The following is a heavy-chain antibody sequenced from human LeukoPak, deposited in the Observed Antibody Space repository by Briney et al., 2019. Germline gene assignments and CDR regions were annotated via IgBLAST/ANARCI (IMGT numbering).Heavy chain of an antibody. CDR2: ISGSGGIT. Sequence: GGSLRLSCAASGFTFSIYAMRWVRQAPGKGLEWVSDISGSGGITYYADSVKGRFTISRDNSKNTLNLQMNSLRADDTAVYYCAKDTSYNRHDAFDIWGQGTMVTVSS. CDR1: GFTFSIYA. V-gene: IGHV3-23*01. D-gene: IGHD1-26*01. CDR3: AKDTSYNRHDAFDI. J-gene: IGHJ3*02.